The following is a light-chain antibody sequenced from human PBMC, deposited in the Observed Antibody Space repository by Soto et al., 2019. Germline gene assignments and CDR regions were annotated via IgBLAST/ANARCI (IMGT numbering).Light chain of an antibody. Sequence: EVVMTQSPATLSVSPGERATLSCRASQSVSSNLAWYQQKPGQAVRLLIYGASTRATGVPARLSGSGSGTEFTLTISSLQSEDFAIYYCQQYSNWPYTFGQGTKLEIK. CDR3: QQYSNWPYT. J-gene: IGKJ2*01. CDR2: GAS. V-gene: IGKV3-15*01. CDR1: QSVSSN.